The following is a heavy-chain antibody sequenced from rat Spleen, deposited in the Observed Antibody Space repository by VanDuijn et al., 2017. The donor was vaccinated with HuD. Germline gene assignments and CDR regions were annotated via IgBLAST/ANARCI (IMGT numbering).Heavy chain of an antibody. V-gene: IGHV2S12*01. J-gene: IGHJ4*01. CDR3: TGDRPSPGVMDA. CDR1: GFSLTSYH. Sequence: QVQLKESGPGLVQPSQTLSLTCTVSGFSLTSYHVSWIRQPPGKGLEWIAAISSGGSTYYNSVLKSRLSISRDTSKSQVFLKMNSLQTEDTAIYFCTGDRPSPGVMDAWGQGTSVTVSS. D-gene: IGHD1-4*01. CDR2: ISSGGST.